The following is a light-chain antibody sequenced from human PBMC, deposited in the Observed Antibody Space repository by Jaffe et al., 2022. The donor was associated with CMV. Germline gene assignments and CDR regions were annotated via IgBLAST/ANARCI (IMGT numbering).Light chain of an antibody. Sequence: QSVLTQPPSMSAAPGQTITISCSGSSSNIGSNFVSWYQHLPGRAPKVVIYENNQRPSEIPARFSASKSGTSATLGITGLQTGDEAHYYCGTWDSSLSAEVFGGGTKLTVL. V-gene: IGLV1-51*01. CDR2: ENN. CDR1: SSNIGSNF. CDR3: GTWDSSLSAEV. J-gene: IGLJ3*02.